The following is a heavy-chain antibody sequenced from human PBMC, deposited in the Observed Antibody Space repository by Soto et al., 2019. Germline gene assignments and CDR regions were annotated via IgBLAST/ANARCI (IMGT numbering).Heavy chain of an antibody. V-gene: IGHV3-11*01. CDR2: ISSSGSTI. CDR3: AKQLVPGCAFDI. D-gene: IGHD6-13*01. J-gene: IGHJ3*02. Sequence: PGGSLRLSCAASGFTFSDYYMSWIRQAPGKGLEWVSYISSSGSTIYYADSVKGRFTISRDNAKNSLYLQMNSLRAEDTAVYYCAKQLVPGCAFDIWGQGTMVTVSS. CDR1: GFTFSDYY.